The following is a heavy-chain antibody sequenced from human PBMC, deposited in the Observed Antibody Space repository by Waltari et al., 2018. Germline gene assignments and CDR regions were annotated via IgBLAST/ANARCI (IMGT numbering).Heavy chain of an antibody. V-gene: IGHV5-51*01. CDR1: GYRFPGYW. J-gene: IGHJ4*02. CDR3: GRHIYSSGWYYYFDY. Sequence: EVQLVQSGAEVKKPGESLKISCQGSGYRFPGYWIAWVRQMPGKGLEYSGIIYPDDSDVRYSPSFQCQVTISVDKSINTAYLQWSSLKASDTAMYYCGRHIYSSGWYYYFDYWGQGTLVTVSS. CDR2: IYPDDSDV. D-gene: IGHD6-19*01.